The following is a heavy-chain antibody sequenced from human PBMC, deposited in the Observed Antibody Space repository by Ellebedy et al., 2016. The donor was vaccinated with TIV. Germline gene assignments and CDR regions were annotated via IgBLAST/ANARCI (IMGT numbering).Heavy chain of an antibody. Sequence: GESLKISCATSGFTFSNFAMSWVRQAPGKGLEWVSAISVSGGTTYFADSVKGRFTMSRDNSKNTLYLQVNTLRADDTAVYYCAISKPDILGFAAFWGQGTPVTVSS. CDR1: GFTFSNFA. D-gene: IGHD1-14*01. CDR2: ISVSGGTT. V-gene: IGHV3-23*01. CDR3: AISKPDILGFAAF. J-gene: IGHJ4*02.